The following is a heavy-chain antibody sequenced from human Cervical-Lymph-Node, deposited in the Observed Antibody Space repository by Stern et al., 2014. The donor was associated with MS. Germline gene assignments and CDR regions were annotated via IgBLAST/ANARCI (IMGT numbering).Heavy chain of an antibody. V-gene: IGHV3-9*01. D-gene: IGHD6-13*01. CDR2: MSWTSGSI. Sequence: EVQLVESGGGLVQPGMSLRLSCAASGFTFADYAMHWVRQAPGKGLECVSGMSWTSGSIGYADSVKGRFTISRDNAKNSLYLQMNSLRTEDTAFYYCAKGSVGIAAPRNFDYWGQGTLVTVSS. CDR1: GFTFADYA. CDR3: AKGSVGIAAPRNFDY. J-gene: IGHJ4*02.